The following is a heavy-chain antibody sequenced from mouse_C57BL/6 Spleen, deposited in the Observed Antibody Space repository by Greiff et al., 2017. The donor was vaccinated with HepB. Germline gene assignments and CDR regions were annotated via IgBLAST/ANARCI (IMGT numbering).Heavy chain of an antibody. CDR2: ISSGSSTI. Sequence: VHVKQSGGGLVKPGGSLKLSCAASGFTFSDYGMHWVRQAPEKGLEWVAYISSGSSTIYYADTVKGRFTISRDNAKNTLFLQMTSLRSEDTAMYYCARTTVVAHYAMDYWGQGTSVTVSS. CDR3: ARTTVVAHYAMDY. V-gene: IGHV5-17*01. CDR1: GFTFSDYG. J-gene: IGHJ4*01. D-gene: IGHD1-1*01.